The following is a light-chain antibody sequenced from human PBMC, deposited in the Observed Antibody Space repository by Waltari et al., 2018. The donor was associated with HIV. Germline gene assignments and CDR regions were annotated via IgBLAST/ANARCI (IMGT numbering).Light chain of an antibody. CDR2: LGS. J-gene: IGKJ2*03. V-gene: IGKV2-28*01. Sequence: DIVMTQPPLSLPVTPGEPASISCRSSRSLLHSNGYNYLDWYLQKPGQSPQLLIFLGSNRASGVPDRFSGSGSGTDFTLKISRVEAEDVGVYYCMQALQTPYSFGQGTKLEIK. CDR1: RSLLHSNGYNY. CDR3: MQALQTPYS.